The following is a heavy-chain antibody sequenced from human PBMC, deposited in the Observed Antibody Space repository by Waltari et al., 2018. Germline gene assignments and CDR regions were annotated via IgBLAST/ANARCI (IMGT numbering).Heavy chain of an antibody. J-gene: IGHJ4*02. Sequence: EVQLLESGGGLVQPGGSLRLSCAASGFTFSSYAMSWVRQAPGKGLEWVSVIYSGGSTYDADSVKGRFTISRDNSKNTLYLQMNSLRAEDTAVYYCAKGVGVDYWGQGTLVTVSS. V-gene: IGHV3-23*03. CDR3: AKGVGVDY. CDR2: IYSGGST. D-gene: IGHD1-26*01. CDR1: GFTFSSYA.